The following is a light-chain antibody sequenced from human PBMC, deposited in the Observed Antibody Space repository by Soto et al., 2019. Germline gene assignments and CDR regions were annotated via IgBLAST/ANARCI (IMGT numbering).Light chain of an antibody. Sequence: DIQMTQSPSSLSASVGDRVTITCQASHDITSFLNWYQHKPGRAPKLLIYDASILEAGVPTRFSGSGSGTHFTFTISSLQPEDVATYCWQHCDYLPIFGPGTTVDFK. J-gene: IGKJ3*01. V-gene: IGKV1-33*01. CDR3: QHCDYLPI. CDR1: HDITSF. CDR2: DAS.